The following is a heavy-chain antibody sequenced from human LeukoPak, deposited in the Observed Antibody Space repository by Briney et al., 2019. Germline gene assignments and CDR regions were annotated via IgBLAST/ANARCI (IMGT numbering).Heavy chain of an antibody. D-gene: IGHD3-3*01. V-gene: IGHV4-30-4*01. CDR3: ARALDRWYDFWRGGLYYYGMDV. J-gene: IGHJ6*02. CDR1: GGSISSGDYC. CDR2: IYYSGST. Sequence: PSETLSLTCTVSGGSISSGDYCWSWIRQPPGKGLEWIGYIYYSGSTYYNPSLKSRVTISVDKSKNQFSLKLSSVTAADTAVYYCARALDRWYDFWRGGLYYYGMDVWGQGTTVTVSS.